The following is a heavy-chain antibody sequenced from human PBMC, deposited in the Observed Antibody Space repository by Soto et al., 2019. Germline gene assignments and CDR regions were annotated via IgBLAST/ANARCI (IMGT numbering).Heavy chain of an antibody. D-gene: IGHD1-26*01. CDR2: IWSDGSNK. CDR1: QFTFSSYV. Sequence: QVQLVESGGGVVQPGRSLRLSCAASQFTFSSYVMHWVRQAPGKGLEWVAAIWSDGSNKYYVDSVKGRFTISRDNSKNALKLQMNSLAAEDTAVYYCARESGSYHLDYWGQGTPVTVSS. V-gene: IGHV3-33*01. CDR3: ARESGSYHLDY. J-gene: IGHJ4*02.